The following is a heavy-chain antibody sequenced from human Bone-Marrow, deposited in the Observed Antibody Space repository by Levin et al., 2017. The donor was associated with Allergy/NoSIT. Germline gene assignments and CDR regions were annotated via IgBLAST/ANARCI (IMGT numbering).Heavy chain of an antibody. V-gene: IGHV3-30-3*01. CDR3: ARDYYGIRFLEWLLYRQFYYYYGMDV. Sequence: GGSLRLSCAASGFTFSSYAMHWVRQAPGKGLEWVAVISYDGSNKYYADSVKGRFTISRDNSKNTLYLQMNSLRAEDTAVYYCARDYYGIRFLEWLLYRQFYYYYGMDVWGQGTTVTVSS. D-gene: IGHD3-3*01. CDR1: GFTFSSYA. CDR2: ISYDGSNK. J-gene: IGHJ6*02.